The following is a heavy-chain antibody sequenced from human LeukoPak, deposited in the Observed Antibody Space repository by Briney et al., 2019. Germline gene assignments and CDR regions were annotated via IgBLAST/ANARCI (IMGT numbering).Heavy chain of an antibody. J-gene: IGHJ3*01. CDR3: ARLRAMAGHRGGFDF. D-gene: IGHD6-19*01. V-gene: IGHV4-39*01. CDR1: GDSISYHNYY. Sequence: PSETLSLTCAVSGDSISYHNYYWDWIRQPPGKGLEWIATVYYTGNTYYNPSLKSRVAISVDTSKNQFSLQLTSMTAADTAVYYCARLRAMAGHRGGFDFWGRGTMVTVSS. CDR2: VYYTGNT.